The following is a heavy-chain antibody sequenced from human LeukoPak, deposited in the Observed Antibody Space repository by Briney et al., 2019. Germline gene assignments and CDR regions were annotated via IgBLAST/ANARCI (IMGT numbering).Heavy chain of an antibody. CDR3: ARDYYDNSGFYPGSFDY. CDR1: GGSITSYY. J-gene: IGHJ4*02. CDR2: IYTSGNT. V-gene: IGHV4-4*07. Sequence: SETLSLTCTVSGGSITSYYWSWLRQPAGKGLEWIGHIYTSGNTNYNPSLKSRVTMSVDTSKNQFSLKLSSVTAADTAVYYCARDYYDNSGFYPGSFDYWGQGTLVTVSS. D-gene: IGHD3-22*01.